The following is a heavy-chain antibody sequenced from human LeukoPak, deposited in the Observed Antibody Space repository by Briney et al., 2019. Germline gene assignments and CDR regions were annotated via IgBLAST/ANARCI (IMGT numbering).Heavy chain of an antibody. CDR1: GGSISSSNW. CDR2: IYHSGST. V-gene: IGHV4-4*02. J-gene: IGHJ4*02. D-gene: IGHD2-21*02. CDR3: ARLTSVVTAIYFDY. Sequence: SETLSLTCAVSGGSISSSNWWSWVRQPPGKGLEWIGEIYHSGSTNYNPSLKSRVTISVDKSKNQFSLKLSSVTAADTAVYYCARLTSVVTAIYFDYWGQGTLVTVSS.